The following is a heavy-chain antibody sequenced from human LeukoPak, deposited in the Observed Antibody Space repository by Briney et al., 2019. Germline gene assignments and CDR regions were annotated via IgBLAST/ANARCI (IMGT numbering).Heavy chain of an antibody. V-gene: IGHV3-30-3*01. J-gene: IGHJ6*03. CDR2: ISYGGSNK. Sequence: GGSLRLSCAASGFTFSSYAMHWVRQAPGKGLEWVAVISYGGSNKYYADSVKGRFTISRDNAKNSLYLQMNSLRAEDTAVYYCARGATGTSGYYYYYMDVWGKGTTVTVSS. CDR1: GFTFSSYA. CDR3: ARGATGTSGYYYYYMDV. D-gene: IGHD3-9*01.